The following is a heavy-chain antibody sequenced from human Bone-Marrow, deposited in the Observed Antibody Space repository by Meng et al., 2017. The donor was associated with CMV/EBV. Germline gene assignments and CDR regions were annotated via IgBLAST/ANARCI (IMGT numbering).Heavy chain of an antibody. CDR3: ALMGYSTSSGGFEV. V-gene: IGHV3-21*01. CDR1: GLTFSSYS. D-gene: IGHD6-6*01. CDR2: ISTTGSYT. Sequence: GESLKISCAASGLTFSSYSMNWVRQAPGKRLEWVSSISTTGSYTYYADSAKGRFTISRDNANNLLYLQMNSLRVEDSAVYYCALMGYSTSSGGFEVWGQGTMVTVSS. J-gene: IGHJ3*01.